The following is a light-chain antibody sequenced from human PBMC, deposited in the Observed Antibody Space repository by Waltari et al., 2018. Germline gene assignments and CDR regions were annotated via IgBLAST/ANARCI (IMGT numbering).Light chain of an antibody. Sequence: QSVVTKSPSASGAPGQRVTISGSGRHSNIARNTGDWYPQLPRTAPNLLIFNNYQRPSGVPDRCSASKSGTSASLAISGLQSEDEAEYYCVTWDDSLNGWVFGGGTKLAVV. V-gene: IGLV1-44*01. CDR2: NNY. J-gene: IGLJ3*02. CDR1: HSNIARNT. CDR3: VTWDDSLNGWV.